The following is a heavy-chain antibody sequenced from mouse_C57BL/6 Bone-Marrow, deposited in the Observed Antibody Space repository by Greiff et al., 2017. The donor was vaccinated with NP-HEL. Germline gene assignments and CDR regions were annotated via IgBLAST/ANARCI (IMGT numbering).Heavy chain of an antibody. CDR1: GFSLTSYG. V-gene: IGHV2-2*01. CDR3: ARIPIYYYGSSLPA. CDR2: IWSGGST. D-gene: IGHD1-1*01. J-gene: IGHJ3*01. Sequence: QVQLKESGPGLVQPSQSLSITCTVSGFSLTSYGVHWVRQSPGKGLEWLGVIWSGGSTDYNAAFISRLSISKDNSKSQVFFKMNSLQADDTAIYYCARIPIYYYGSSLPAWGQGTLVTVSA.